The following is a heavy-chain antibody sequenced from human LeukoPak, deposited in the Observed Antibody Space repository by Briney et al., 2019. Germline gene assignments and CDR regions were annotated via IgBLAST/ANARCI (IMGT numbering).Heavy chain of an antibody. V-gene: IGHV1-69*05. J-gene: IGHJ5*02. CDR1: GGTFSSYA. D-gene: IGHD1-7*01. Sequence: SVKVSCKASGGTFSSYAISWVRQAPGQGLEWMGGIIPIFGTANYAQKFQGRVTTTTDESTSTAYMELSSLRSEDTAVYYCARGITGTAKGWFDPWGQGTLVTVSS. CDR2: IIPIFGTA. CDR3: ARGITGTAKGWFDP.